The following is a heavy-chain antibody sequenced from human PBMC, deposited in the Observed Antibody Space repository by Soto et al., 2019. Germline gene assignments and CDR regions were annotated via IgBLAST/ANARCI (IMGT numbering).Heavy chain of an antibody. J-gene: IGHJ4*02. Sequence: EVQLAEAGGGMVQPGGSLRLSCVASGFTFSSYDMHWVRQAPGKGLEYVSSISSNGGTTYYGNSVKGRFTISRDNSKNTLYLQRGSLRAEDMAVYYCVRRVSGNYDYWGQGTLVTDSP. CDR1: GFTFSSYD. CDR2: ISSNGGTT. V-gene: IGHV3-64*01. CDR3: VRRVSGNYDY. D-gene: IGHD1-7*01.